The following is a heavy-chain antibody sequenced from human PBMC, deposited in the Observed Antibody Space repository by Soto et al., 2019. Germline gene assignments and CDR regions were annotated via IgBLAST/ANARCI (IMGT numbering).Heavy chain of an antibody. D-gene: IGHD4-17*01. CDR3: ARDRTTVTQLDY. CDR2: INAGNGNT. Sequence: QVQLVQSGAEVKKPGASVKVSCKASGYTFTSYAMHWVRQAPGQRLEWMGWINAGNGNTKYSQKFQGRVTITRDTSASTAYMELSSLRSEDTAMYYCARDRTTVTQLDYWGQGTLVTVSS. J-gene: IGHJ4*02. V-gene: IGHV1-3*01. CDR1: GYTFTSYA.